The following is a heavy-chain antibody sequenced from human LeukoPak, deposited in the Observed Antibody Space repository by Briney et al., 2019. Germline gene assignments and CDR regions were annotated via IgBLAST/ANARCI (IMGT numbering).Heavy chain of an antibody. V-gene: IGHV1-18*01. CDR1: GYTFTNYD. Sequence: GASVKVSCKASGYTFTNYDITWVRQAPGQGLEWMGWNTNYAQKHQGRVTMTTDTSTSTAFMELMSLRSDDTAVYYCARVGYSGNFIDYWGQGTLVTVSS. D-gene: IGHD4-23*01. CDR2: NT. CDR3: ARVGYSGNFIDY. J-gene: IGHJ4*02.